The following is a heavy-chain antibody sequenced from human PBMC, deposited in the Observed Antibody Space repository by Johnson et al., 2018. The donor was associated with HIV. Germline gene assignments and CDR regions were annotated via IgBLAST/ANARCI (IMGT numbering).Heavy chain of an antibody. CDR1: GFTVSSNY. Sequence: QVQLVESGGNLVQPGGSLRLSCAASGFTVSSNYMSWVRQAPGKGLEWVAVISYDGSNKYYADSVKGRFTISRDNSKNTLYLQMNSLRAEDTAVYYCARDHSVYDIPAGAFDIWGQGTMVTVSS. D-gene: IGHD5/OR15-5a*01. CDR3: ARDHSVYDIPAGAFDI. V-gene: IGHV3-30-3*01. CDR2: ISYDGSNK. J-gene: IGHJ3*02.